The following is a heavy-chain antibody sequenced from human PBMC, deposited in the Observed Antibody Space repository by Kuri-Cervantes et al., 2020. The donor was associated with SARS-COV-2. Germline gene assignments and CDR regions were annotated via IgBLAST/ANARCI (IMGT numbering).Heavy chain of an antibody. CDR2: IFSYDEK. D-gene: IGHD3-9*01. CDR1: GVSLSKARMG. CDR3: ARCLRYFDWLLYGDFVGYMDV. J-gene: IGHJ6*03. Sequence: SGPTMVKPTETLTPTSTVSGVSLSKARMGVSWFRQPPGKALERLAHIFSYDEKSYSTSLKSRLTISKDNSKVQVVLTMTNMDPVYTATYYCARCLRYFDWLLYGDFVGYMDVWGKGTTVTVSS. V-gene: IGHV2-26*01.